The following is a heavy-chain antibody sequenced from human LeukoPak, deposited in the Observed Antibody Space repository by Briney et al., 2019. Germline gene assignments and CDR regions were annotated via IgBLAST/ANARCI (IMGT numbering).Heavy chain of an antibody. D-gene: IGHD2-15*01. V-gene: IGHV3-21*01. CDR3: ARHRDRYCSGGSCFGFDY. J-gene: IGHJ4*02. Sequence: GGSLRLSCAASGITFSSYSMNWVRQAPGKGLEWVSSISSSSTYIYYADSVKGRFTISRDNSKNSLYLQMNSLRAEDTAVYYCARHRDRYCSGGSCFGFDYWGQGTLVTVSP. CDR2: ISSSSTYI. CDR1: GITFSSYS.